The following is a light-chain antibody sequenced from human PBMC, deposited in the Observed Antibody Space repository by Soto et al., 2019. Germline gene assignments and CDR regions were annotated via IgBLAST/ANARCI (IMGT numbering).Light chain of an antibody. Sequence: QSVLTQPPSASGTPGQRVTISCSGSSSNIGSNTVNWYQQLPATAPKLLIYSNNQRPSGVPDRFSGSKSGTSASLAISWLQSEDEDDYYCAAWDDSLNAPVFGGGTKLTVL. CDR1: SSNIGSNT. J-gene: IGLJ2*01. CDR2: SNN. V-gene: IGLV1-44*01. CDR3: AAWDDSLNAPV.